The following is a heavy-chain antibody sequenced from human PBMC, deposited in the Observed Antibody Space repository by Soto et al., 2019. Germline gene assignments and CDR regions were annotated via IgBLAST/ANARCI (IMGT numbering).Heavy chain of an antibody. D-gene: IGHD1-1*01. Sequence: VKVSCKASGYTFTGYYMHWVRQAPGQGLEWMGWINPNSGGTNYAQKFQGWVTMTRDTSISTAYMELSRLRSDDTAVYYCARDLKPTLAGPDYWGQGTLVTV. CDR1: GYTFTGYY. CDR3: ARDLKPTLAGPDY. J-gene: IGHJ4*02. CDR2: INPNSGGT. V-gene: IGHV1-2*04.